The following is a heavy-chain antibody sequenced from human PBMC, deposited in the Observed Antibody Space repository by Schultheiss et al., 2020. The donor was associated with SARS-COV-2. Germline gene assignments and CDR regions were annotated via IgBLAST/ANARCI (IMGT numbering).Heavy chain of an antibody. Sequence: GGSLRLTCAASGFTFSSYGMHWVRQAPGKGLEWVAVIWYDGSNKYYADSVKGRFTISRDNSKNTLYLQMNSLRAEDTAVYYCARENYDFWSGYYPLYYFDYWGQGTLVTVSS. V-gene: IGHV3-33*01. J-gene: IGHJ4*02. CDR2: IWYDGSNK. CDR1: GFTFSSYG. CDR3: ARENYDFWSGYYPLYYFDY. D-gene: IGHD3-3*01.